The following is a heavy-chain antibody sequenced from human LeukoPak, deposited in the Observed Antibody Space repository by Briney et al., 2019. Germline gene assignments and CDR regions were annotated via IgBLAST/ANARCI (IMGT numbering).Heavy chain of an antibody. J-gene: IGHJ6*03. CDR3: AKDGAAPYYYYMDV. Sequence: GGSLRLSCAASGFTFSSYGMHWVRQAPGKGLEWVAFIRYDGSNKYYADSVKGRFTISRDNSKNTLYLQMNSLRAEDTAVYYCAKDGAAPYYYYMDVWGKGTTVTISS. V-gene: IGHV3-30*02. CDR1: GFTFSSYG. CDR2: IRYDGSNK. D-gene: IGHD6-6*01.